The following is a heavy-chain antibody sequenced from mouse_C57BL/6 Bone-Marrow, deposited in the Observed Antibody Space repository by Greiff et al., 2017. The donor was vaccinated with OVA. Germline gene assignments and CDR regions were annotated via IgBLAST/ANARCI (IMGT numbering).Heavy chain of an antibody. J-gene: IGHJ3*01. CDR1: GFTFSDYG. V-gene: IGHV5-17*01. CDR2: ISSGSSTI. D-gene: IGHD2-1*01. CDR3: ATYGNRFAY. Sequence: EVQVVESGGGLVKPGGSLKLSCAASGFTFSDYGMHWVRQAPEKGLEWVAYISSGSSTIYYADTVKGRFTISRDNAKNTLFLQMTSLRSEDTAMYYCATYGNRFAYWGQGTLVTVSA.